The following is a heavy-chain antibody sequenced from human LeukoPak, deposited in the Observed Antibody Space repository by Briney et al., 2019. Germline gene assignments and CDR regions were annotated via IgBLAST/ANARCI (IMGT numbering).Heavy chain of an antibody. CDR1: GGSLSGYY. Sequence: SETLSLTCAVYGGSLSGYYWSWIRQPPGKGLEWIGEINHSGSTNYNPSLKSRVTISVDTSKNQFSLKLRSVTAADTAVYYCARRYNDAFDIWGQGTMVTVSS. CDR2: INHSGST. J-gene: IGHJ3*02. D-gene: IGHD1-1*01. V-gene: IGHV4-34*01. CDR3: ARRYNDAFDI.